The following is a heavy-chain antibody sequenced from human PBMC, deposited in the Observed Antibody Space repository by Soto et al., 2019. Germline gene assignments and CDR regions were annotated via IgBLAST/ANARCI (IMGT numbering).Heavy chain of an antibody. J-gene: IGHJ5*02. D-gene: IGHD3-9*01. CDR2: IYYSGST. CDR3: AGPNCDIFTCYYNWFDP. CDR1: GGSISSSSYY. V-gene: IGHV4-39*01. Sequence: SETLSLTCTVSGGSISSSSYYWGWIRQPPGKGLEWIGSIYYSGSTYYNPSLKSRVTISVDTSKNQFSLKLSSVTAADTAVYYCAGPNCDIFTCYYNWFDPWGQGTLVTVSS.